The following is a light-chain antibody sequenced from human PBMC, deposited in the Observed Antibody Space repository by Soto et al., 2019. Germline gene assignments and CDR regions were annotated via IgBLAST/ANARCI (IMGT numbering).Light chain of an antibody. CDR2: DVS. J-gene: IGLJ1*01. V-gene: IGLV2-11*01. CDR3: CSYAGSYTLYV. CDR1: SSDVGSYNY. Sequence: QSALTQPRSASGSPGQSVTISCTGTSSDVGSYNYVSWYQQHPGKAPKLMIYDVSKRPSGVPDRFSGSKSGNTASLTISGLQAEDEADYYCCSYAGSYTLYVFGTGTKVTV.